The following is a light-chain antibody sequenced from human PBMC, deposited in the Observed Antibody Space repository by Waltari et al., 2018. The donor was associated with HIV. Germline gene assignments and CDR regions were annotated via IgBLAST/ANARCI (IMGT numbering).Light chain of an antibody. Sequence: QSVLTPPPSVSGAPGQRVIISCTGSSSHIGATFDFPWSPLLPGTAPKLLIYATSNRPSGVPDRFSGSKSGTSASLAITGLQAEDEAEYYCQSFDSGLNAYVFGPGTTVVVL. CDR2: ATS. V-gene: IGLV1-40*02. CDR1: SSHIGATFD. J-gene: IGLJ1*01. CDR3: QSFDSGLNAYV.